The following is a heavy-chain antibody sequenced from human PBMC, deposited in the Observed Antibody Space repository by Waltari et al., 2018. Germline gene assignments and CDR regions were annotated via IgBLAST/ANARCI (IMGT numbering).Heavy chain of an antibody. CDR3: ARGDSSGYLAPQMDY. CDR2: INTNTWNP. V-gene: IGHV7-4-1*02. CDR1: GYTFTSYD. D-gene: IGHD3-22*01. Sequence: QVQLVQSGAEVKKPGASVKVSCRASGYTFTSYDINWVRQAPGQGLEWMGWINTNTWNPTYAQGFTGRFVFSLDTSVSTAYLQISSLKAEDTAVYYCARGDSSGYLAPQMDYWGQGTLVTVSS. J-gene: IGHJ4*02.